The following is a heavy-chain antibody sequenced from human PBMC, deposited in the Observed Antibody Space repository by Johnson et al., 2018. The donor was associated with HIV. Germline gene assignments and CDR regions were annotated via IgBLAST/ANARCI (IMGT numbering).Heavy chain of an antibody. CDR3: ANNLQQLATKDAFDI. CDR2: IRYDGSNK. Sequence: VQLVESGGGLVKPGGSLRLSCAASGFTFSNAWMSWVRQAPGNGLEWVAFIRYDGSNKYYADSVKGRFTISRDNSKNTLYLQMNSLRAEDTAVYYCANNLQQLATKDAFDIWGQGTMVTVSS. J-gene: IGHJ3*02. V-gene: IGHV3-30*02. D-gene: IGHD6-13*01. CDR1: GFTFSNAW.